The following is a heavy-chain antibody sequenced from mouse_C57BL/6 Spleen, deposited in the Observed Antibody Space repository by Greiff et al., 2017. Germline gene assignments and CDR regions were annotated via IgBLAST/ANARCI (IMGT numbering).Heavy chain of an antibody. CDR2: INPNNGGT. V-gene: IGHV1-26*01. D-gene: IGHD2-10*02. J-gene: IGHJ4*01. CDR1: GYTFTDYY. CDR3: ARSSYGNYVAMDY. Sequence: EVQLQQSGPELVRPGASVKISCKASGYTFTDYYMNWVKQSHGKSLEWIGDINPNNGGTSYNQKFKGKATLTVDKSSSTAYMELRSLTSEDSAVYYCARSSYGNYVAMDYWGQGTSVTVSS.